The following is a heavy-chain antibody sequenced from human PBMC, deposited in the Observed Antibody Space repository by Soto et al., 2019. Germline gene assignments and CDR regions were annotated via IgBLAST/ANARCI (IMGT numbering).Heavy chain of an antibody. Sequence: GGSLRLSCAVSGLPFSNYAMTWVRQAPGKGLEWVSIITASGYSAYYGGAVKGRFTTSRDNSRSTLCLQMNGLRADDTAVYYCAKGDLLWDPFDLWGQGTLVTVSS. V-gene: IGHV3-23*01. J-gene: IGHJ4*02. CDR2: ITASGYSA. CDR3: AKGDLLWDPFDL. CDR1: GLPFSNYA. D-gene: IGHD3-16*01.